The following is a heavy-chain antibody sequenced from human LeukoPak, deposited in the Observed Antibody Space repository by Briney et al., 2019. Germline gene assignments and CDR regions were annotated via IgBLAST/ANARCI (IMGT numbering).Heavy chain of an antibody. J-gene: IGHJ4*02. V-gene: IGHV1-2*02. CDR2: INPNSGGT. D-gene: IGHD2-2*01. Sequence: ASVKLSGSASGYTFTGYYINWLREAPGQGLEWMGWINPNSGGTNYAQKFQGRVTMTRDTSISTAYMELSRLESDDAAVYYCARELSSTSLDYWGQGTLVTVSS. CDR3: ARELSSTSLDY. CDR1: GYTFTGYY.